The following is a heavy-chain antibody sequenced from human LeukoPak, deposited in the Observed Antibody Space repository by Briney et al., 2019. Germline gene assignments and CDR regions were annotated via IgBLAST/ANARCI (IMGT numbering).Heavy chain of an antibody. CDR2: INPSGGGT. CDR3: ARDGKLSSGWSWFDP. CDR1: GYTFNSYY. D-gene: IGHD6-19*01. J-gene: IGHJ5*02. V-gene: IGHV1-46*02. Sequence: ASVKVSCKASGYTFNSYYMHWVRQAPGQGLEWMGIINPSGGGTSYAQKFQGRVTMTRDTSTSTVYMELSSLRSEDTAVYYRARDGKLSSGWSWFDPWGQGTLVTVSS.